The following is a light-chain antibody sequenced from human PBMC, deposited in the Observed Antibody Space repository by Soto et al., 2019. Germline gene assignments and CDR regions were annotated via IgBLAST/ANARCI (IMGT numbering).Light chain of an antibody. Sequence: DIVLTQSPGTLSLSPGERATLSCRASQSVSSNYLAWYQQKPGQAPRLLIYGASTRATGVPDRFSGSGSGTDFTLTISRLEPEDFAVYHCQQYNNWPLTFGGGTKVDIK. CDR2: GAS. J-gene: IGKJ4*01. CDR1: QSVSSNY. V-gene: IGKV3-20*01. CDR3: QQYNNWPLT.